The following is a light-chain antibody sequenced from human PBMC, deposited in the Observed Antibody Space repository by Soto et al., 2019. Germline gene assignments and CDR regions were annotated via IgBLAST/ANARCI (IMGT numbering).Light chain of an antibody. V-gene: IGKV3-20*01. CDR3: QQYGGFPPWT. CDR2: GAS. Sequence: EIVLTQSPGTLSLSPGERATLSCRASQSVSTSYLAWYQQKPGQAPRLLIYGASSRATGIPDRFSGSGSGTDFPPTISRLEPEDFAVYYCQQYGGFPPWTFGQGTKVEIK. J-gene: IGKJ1*01. CDR1: QSVSTSY.